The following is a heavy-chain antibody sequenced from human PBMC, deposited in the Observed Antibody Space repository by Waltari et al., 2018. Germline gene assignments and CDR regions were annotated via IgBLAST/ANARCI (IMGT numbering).Heavy chain of an antibody. J-gene: IGHJ4*02. D-gene: IGHD3-3*01. CDR1: GFPFSGFG. CDR3: ARDSGITIFGVVDY. CDR2: VSYDGSNK. Sequence: QVQLVESGGGVVQPGRSLRLSCAVSGFPFSGFGMHWVRQAPGKGLELVAVVSYDGSNKYYADSVEGRFTISRDNSKNTLYLQMNSLRAEDTAVYYCARDSGITIFGVVDYWGQGTLVTVSS. V-gene: IGHV3-30*03.